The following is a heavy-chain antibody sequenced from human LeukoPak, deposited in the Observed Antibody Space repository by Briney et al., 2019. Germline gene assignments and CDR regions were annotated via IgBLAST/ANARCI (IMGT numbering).Heavy chain of an antibody. Sequence: PSETLSLTCTVPGGSISSYYWSWIRQPPGKGLEWIGYIYYSGSTNYNPSLKSRVTISVDTSKNQFSLKLSSVPAADTAVYYCARGGSSGWYNDAFDIWGQGTMVTVSS. CDR1: GGSISSYY. CDR2: IYYSGST. J-gene: IGHJ3*02. D-gene: IGHD6-19*01. V-gene: IGHV4-59*01. CDR3: ARGGSSGWYNDAFDI.